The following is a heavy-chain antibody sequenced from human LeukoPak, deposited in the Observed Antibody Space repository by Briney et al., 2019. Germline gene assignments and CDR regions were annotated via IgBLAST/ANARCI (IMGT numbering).Heavy chain of an antibody. Sequence: ASVTVSCTASVYTFTSYYIHWVRQAPGQGLEWMGIINPSGDRTTYAQKFQGRVTMTRDTSTSTVYMELSSLRSEDTAVYYCARDLSPVGSGGSCPDYWGQGSLVTVSS. CDR3: ARDLSPVGSGGSCPDY. D-gene: IGHD2-15*01. V-gene: IGHV1-46*01. CDR1: VYTFTSYY. CDR2: INPSGDRT. J-gene: IGHJ4*02.